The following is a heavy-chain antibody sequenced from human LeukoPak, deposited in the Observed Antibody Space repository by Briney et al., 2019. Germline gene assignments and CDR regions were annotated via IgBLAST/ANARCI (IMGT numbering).Heavy chain of an antibody. V-gene: IGHV5-51*01. CDR2: IYPGDSDT. J-gene: IGHJ5*02. CDR1: AYSFTSYW. D-gene: IGHD2-2*02. Sequence: GESLKISCKGSAYSFTSYWIGWVRQMPGKGLEWMGIIYPGDSDTRYSASFQAQVASSADKSISTAYLPWSSLKASDTAMYYCARLGSGVVVPAAIKYNWFDPWGQGTLVTVSS. CDR3: ARLGSGVVVPAAIKYNWFDP.